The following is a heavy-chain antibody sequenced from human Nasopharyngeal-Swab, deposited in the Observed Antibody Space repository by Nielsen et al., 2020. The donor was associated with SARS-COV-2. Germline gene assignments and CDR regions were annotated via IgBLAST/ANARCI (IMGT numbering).Heavy chain of an antibody. D-gene: IGHD3-22*01. J-gene: IGHJ4*02. CDR2: IYSGGST. Sequence: GGSLRLSCAASGFTVSSNYMSWVRQAPGKGLEWVSVIYSGGSTYYADSVKGRFTISRDNSKNTLYLQMNSLRAEDTAVYYCAKDPKITMIVVVSYFDYWGQGTLVTVSS. V-gene: IGHV3-53*05. CDR1: GFTVSSNY. CDR3: AKDPKITMIVVVSYFDY.